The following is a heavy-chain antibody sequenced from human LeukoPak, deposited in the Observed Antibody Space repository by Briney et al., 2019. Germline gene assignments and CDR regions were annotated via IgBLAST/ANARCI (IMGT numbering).Heavy chain of an antibody. V-gene: IGHV1-24*01. CDR1: GYTLTQLS. CDR3: ATDTASGRGVIRLDAFDI. CDR2: FDPEDGET. Sequence: VSVKVSCKVSGYTLTQLSMHWVRQAPGKGLEWMGGFDPEDGETIYAQKFQGRVTMTEDTSTDTAYMELSSLRSEDTAVYYCATDTASGRGVIRLDAFDIWGQGTMVTVSS. J-gene: IGHJ3*02. D-gene: IGHD3-10*01.